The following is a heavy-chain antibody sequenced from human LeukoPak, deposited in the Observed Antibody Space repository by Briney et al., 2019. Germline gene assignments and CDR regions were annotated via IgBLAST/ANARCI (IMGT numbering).Heavy chain of an antibody. V-gene: IGHV3-48*03. J-gene: IGHJ6*03. CDR3: ARDRASPWFGELSPYYYYYMDV. Sequence: GGSLRLSCAASGFTFSSYEMNWVRQAPGKGLEWVSYISSSGSTIYYADSVKGRFTISRDNAKNSLYLQMNSLRAEDTAVYYCARDRASPWFGELSPYYYYYMDVWGKGTTVTISS. D-gene: IGHD3-10*01. CDR2: ISSSGSTI. CDR1: GFTFSSYE.